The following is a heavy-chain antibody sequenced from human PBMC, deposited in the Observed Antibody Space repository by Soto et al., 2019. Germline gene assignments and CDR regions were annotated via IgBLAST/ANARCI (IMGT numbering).Heavy chain of an antibody. CDR2: IYHSGST. CDR3: ARVPGP. Sequence: SETLSVTCTVAGGSGSSYSWSWIRQPPGKGLEWIGYIYHSGSTYYNPSLKSRVTISVDRSKNQFSLKLSSVTAADTAVYYCARVPGPWGQGTLVTVSS. J-gene: IGHJ5*02. D-gene: IGHD3-10*01. V-gene: IGHV4-30-2*01. CDR1: GGSGSSYS.